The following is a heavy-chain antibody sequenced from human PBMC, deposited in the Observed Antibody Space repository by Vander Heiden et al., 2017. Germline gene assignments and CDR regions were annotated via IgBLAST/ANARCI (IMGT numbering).Heavy chain of an antibody. J-gene: IGHJ4*02. Sequence: EVQLLESGGGLVQPGGCLRLSCAASGFNCSSYAMGWGRQAPEKGLEWVSAIGSSGGSTYYAGSVKGRFTISRDNSKNKLYLQMNSLKAEDTAVYYCAKVNDILTGHLGYWGQGTLVTVSS. CDR1: GFNCSSYA. CDR2: IGSSGGST. CDR3: AKVNDILTGHLGY. D-gene: IGHD3-9*01. V-gene: IGHV3-23*01.